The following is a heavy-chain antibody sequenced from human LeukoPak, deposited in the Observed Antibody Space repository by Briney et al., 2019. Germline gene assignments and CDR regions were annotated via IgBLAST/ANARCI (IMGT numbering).Heavy chain of an antibody. CDR3: AKDHLGGPTIFGVVTNAFDI. CDR1: GFTFSSYG. CDR2: ISYDGSNK. V-gene: IGHV3-30*18. J-gene: IGHJ3*02. D-gene: IGHD3-3*01. Sequence: GRSLRLSCAASGFTFSSYGMHWVRQAPGKGLEWVAVISYDGSNKYYADSVKGRFTISRDNSKNTLYLQMNSLRAEDTAVYYCAKDHLGGPTIFGVVTNAFDIWGQGTMVTVSS.